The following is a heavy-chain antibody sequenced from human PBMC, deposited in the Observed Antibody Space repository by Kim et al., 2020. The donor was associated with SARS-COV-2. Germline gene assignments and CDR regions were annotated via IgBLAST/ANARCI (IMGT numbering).Heavy chain of an antibody. CDR1: GFTFSSYA. V-gene: IGHV3-23*03. Sequence: GGSLRLSCAASGFTFSSYAMSWVRQAPGKGLEWVSVIYSGGSSTYYADSVKGRFTISRDNSKNTLYLQMNSLRAEDTAVYYCAKKAAASDAFDIWGQGTMVTVSS. CDR2: IYSGGSST. D-gene: IGHD2-2*01. CDR3: AKKAAASDAFDI. J-gene: IGHJ3*02.